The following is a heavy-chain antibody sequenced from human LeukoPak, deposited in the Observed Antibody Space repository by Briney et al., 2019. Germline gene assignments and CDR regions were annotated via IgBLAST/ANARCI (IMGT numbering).Heavy chain of an antibody. CDR3: AKGVRLAAAGTSSFDY. D-gene: IGHD6-13*01. J-gene: IGHJ4*02. Sequence: GGSLRLSCAASGFTFDDYAMHWVRQAPGKGLEWVSGISWNSGSIGYADSVKGRFTISRDNAKNSLYLQMNSLRAEDTALYYCAKGVRLAAAGTSSFDYWGQGTLVTVSS. CDR2: ISWNSGSI. V-gene: IGHV3-9*01. CDR1: GFTFDDYA.